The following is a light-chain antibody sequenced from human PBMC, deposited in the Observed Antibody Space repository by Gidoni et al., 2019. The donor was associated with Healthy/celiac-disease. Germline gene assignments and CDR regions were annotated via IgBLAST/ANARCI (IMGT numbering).Light chain of an antibody. CDR1: QSISSY. V-gene: IGKV1-39*01. Sequence: DIQMTQSPSSLSASVGDRVTITCRASQSISSYLNWYQQKPGKAPKLLIYAASSLQSGVTSRFSGSGSGTDFTLTISSLQPEDFATYYCQQSYSTPQRTFXGXTKVEIK. CDR3: QQSYSTPQRT. CDR2: AAS. J-gene: IGKJ4*01.